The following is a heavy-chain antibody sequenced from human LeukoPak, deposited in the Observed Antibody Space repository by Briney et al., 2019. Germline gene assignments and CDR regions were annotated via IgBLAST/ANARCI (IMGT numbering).Heavy chain of an antibody. J-gene: IGHJ4*02. D-gene: IGHD5-18*01. CDR2: IYYSGST. CDR3: ARDRIQLDY. CDR1: GGSISSYY. Sequence: PSETLSLTCTVSGGSISSYYWSWIRQPPGKGLDWIGYIYYSGSTNYNPSLKSRVTISVDTSKNQFSLKLSSVTAADTAVYYCARDRIQLDYWGQGTLVTVSS. V-gene: IGHV4-59*01.